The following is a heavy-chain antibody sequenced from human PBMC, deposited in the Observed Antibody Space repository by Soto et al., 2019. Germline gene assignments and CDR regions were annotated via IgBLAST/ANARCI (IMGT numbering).Heavy chain of an antibody. D-gene: IGHD2-15*01. Sequence: ASVKVSCKSSGYTFTSSGISWVRQAPGHGLEWMGWSPAYNGNTNYAQKLQGRFTMTTATSTSKAYSELRSLRSEATAVYYCARVVVAATLYYPMDVWGQGTTVTVSS. J-gene: IGHJ6*02. CDR1: GYTFTSSG. CDR3: ARVVVAATLYYPMDV. V-gene: IGHV1-18*04. CDR2: SPAYNGNT.